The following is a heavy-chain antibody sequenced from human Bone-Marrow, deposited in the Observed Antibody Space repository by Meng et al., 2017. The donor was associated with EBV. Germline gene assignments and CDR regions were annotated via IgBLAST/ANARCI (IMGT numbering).Heavy chain of an antibody. CDR2: IIPIFGTA. J-gene: IGHJ4*02. Sequence: QVQLVQSGAEVKKPGASVKVSCKASGYTFTSYGISWVRQAPGQGLEWMGGIIPIFGTANYAQKFQGRVTITADESTSTAYMELSSLRSEDTAVYYCARAPFEATKYYFDYWGQGTLVTVSS. CDR1: GYTFTSYG. CDR3: ARAPFEATKYYFDY. V-gene: IGHV1-69*13. D-gene: IGHD5-12*01.